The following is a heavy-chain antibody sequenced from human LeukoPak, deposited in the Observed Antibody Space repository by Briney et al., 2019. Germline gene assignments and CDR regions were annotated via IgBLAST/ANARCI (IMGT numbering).Heavy chain of an antibody. V-gene: IGHV4-39*07. CDR2: VYYSGST. J-gene: IGHJ2*01. Sequence: SETLSLTCTVSGGSISSGTYYWGWIRQPPGKGLEWIGSVYYSGSTYYNPSLKSRVTISVDTSKNQFSLKLSSVTAADTAVYYCVRGARYFDLWGRGTLVTVSS. CDR3: VRGARYFDL. CDR1: GGSISSGTYY.